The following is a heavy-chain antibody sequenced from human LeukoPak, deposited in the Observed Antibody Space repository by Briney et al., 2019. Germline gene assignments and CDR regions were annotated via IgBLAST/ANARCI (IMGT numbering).Heavy chain of an antibody. CDR2: ISYDGSNK. J-gene: IGHJ4*02. Sequence: PGGSLRLSCAVSGFTFSSYGMHWVRQAPGKGLEWVAVISYDGSNKYYADSVKGRFTISRDNSKNTLYLQMNSLRAEDTAVYYCARVATTEEHYFDYWGQGTLVTVSS. CDR1: GFTFSSYG. CDR3: ARVATTEEHYFDY. V-gene: IGHV3-30*03. D-gene: IGHD5-12*01.